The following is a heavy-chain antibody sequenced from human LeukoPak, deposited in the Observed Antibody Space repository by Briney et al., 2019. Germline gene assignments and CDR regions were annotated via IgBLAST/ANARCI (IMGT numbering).Heavy chain of an antibody. J-gene: IGHJ5*02. CDR1: GSSISPYY. V-gene: IGHV4-59*01. Sequence: SETLSLTCTVSGSSISPYYWSWIRQPPGKGLEWIGYIYYSGSTNYNPSLKSRVTISVDTSKNHFSLKLSSVTAADTAVYYCARGGNSGYSSSWYWFDPWGQGTLVTVSS. CDR3: ARGGNSGYSSSWYWFDP. D-gene: IGHD6-13*01. CDR2: IYYSGST.